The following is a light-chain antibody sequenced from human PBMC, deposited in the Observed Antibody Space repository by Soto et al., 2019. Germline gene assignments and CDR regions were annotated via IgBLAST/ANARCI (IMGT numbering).Light chain of an antibody. CDR3: QQYVTAFRS. J-gene: IGKJ1*01. V-gene: IGKV1-5*03. Sequence: DSQVTQYPSTLSASVGDRVTITCRASQSISSWLAWYQQKPGTAPKLLIYKASSLQSGVPSRFSGSGSGTEFTLTISSLQPDDFATYYCQQYVTAFRSFGQGTKVDIK. CDR1: QSISSW. CDR2: KAS.